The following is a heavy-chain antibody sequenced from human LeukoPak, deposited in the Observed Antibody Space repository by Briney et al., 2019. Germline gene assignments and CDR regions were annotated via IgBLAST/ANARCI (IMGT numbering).Heavy chain of an antibody. CDR2: IYSGGGT. CDR1: GFTVSSQY. Sequence: GGSLRLSCAASGFTVSSQYMNWVRQAPGKGLEWVSVIYSGGGTYYADSVNGRFTISRDNSKNTLYLQMNSLRADDTAAYYCASSVYSGSPTKSFDYWGQGTLVTVSS. CDR3: ASSVYSGSPTKSFDY. D-gene: IGHD3-10*01. J-gene: IGHJ4*02. V-gene: IGHV3-53*01.